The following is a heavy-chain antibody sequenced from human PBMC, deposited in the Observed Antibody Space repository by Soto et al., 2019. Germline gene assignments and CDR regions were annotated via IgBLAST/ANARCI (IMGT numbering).Heavy chain of an antibody. CDR2: IYYSGST. V-gene: IGHV4-59*01. CDR1: GGSMSSYY. Sequence: SETLSLTCTVSGGSMSSYYWSWIRQPPGKGLEWIGYIYYSGSTNYNPSLKSRVTMSVDTPKNQFSLKLSSVTAADTAVYYCAREQRWEISGSSFYESWGQGTRVTVSS. D-gene: IGHD2-2*01. J-gene: IGHJ5*02. CDR3: AREQRWEISGSSFYES.